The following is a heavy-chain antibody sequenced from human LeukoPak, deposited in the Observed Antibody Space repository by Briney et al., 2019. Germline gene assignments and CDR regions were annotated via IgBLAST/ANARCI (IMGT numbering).Heavy chain of an antibody. Sequence: GGSLRLSCAASGXTFANARVNWVRQAPGKGLEWVGRIKGKPDGGTADYAASVMARFIISRDDSKNTVYLQMNSLREEDSGLYFCSTDRDWGQGTLVAVSS. V-gene: IGHV3-15*05. CDR1: GXTFANAR. J-gene: IGHJ4*02. CDR3: STDRD. D-gene: IGHD5-24*01. CDR2: IKGKPDGGTA.